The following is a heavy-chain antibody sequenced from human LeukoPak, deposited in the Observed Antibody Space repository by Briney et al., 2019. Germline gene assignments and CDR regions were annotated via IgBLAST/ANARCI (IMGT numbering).Heavy chain of an antibody. CDR2: IRQDGSEK. D-gene: IGHD6-25*01. Sequence: GRSLRLSCAASGFTFSRYWMSWVRQAPGKGLEWVANIRQDGSEKHYLDSVKGRITISRDNAKNSLYLQMNSLRVEDTAVYYCARWGSELPDDAFDIWGQGTMVTVSS. CDR3: ARWGSELPDDAFDI. J-gene: IGHJ3*02. V-gene: IGHV3-7*01. CDR1: GFTFSRYW.